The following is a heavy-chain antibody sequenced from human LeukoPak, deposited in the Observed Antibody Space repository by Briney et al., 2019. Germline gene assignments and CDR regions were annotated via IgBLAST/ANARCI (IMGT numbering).Heavy chain of an antibody. CDR2: ISYDGSNK. CDR3: AKLGAYSGSYRNPFDY. Sequence: GGSLRLSCAASGFTFSSYGMHWVRQAPGKGLEWVAVISYDGSNKYYADSVKGRFTISRDNSKNTLYLQMNSLRAEDTAVYYCAKLGAYSGSYRNPFDYWGQGTLVTVSS. D-gene: IGHD1-26*01. CDR1: GFTFSSYG. V-gene: IGHV3-30*18. J-gene: IGHJ4*02.